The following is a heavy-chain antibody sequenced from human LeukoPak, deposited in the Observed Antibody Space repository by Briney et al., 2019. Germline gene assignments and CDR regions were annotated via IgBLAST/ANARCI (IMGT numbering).Heavy chain of an antibody. D-gene: IGHD6-19*01. Sequence: SETLSLTCTVSGDSISSYYWSWIRQPPGKGLEWIGYIYHSGSTSYNPSLKSRVTISLDTSKKHFSLKLSSVTAADTAIYYCVRGHLVGGWFKYDAFDIWGQGTMVTVSS. CDR1: GDSISSYY. CDR2: IYHSGST. J-gene: IGHJ3*02. V-gene: IGHV4-59*01. CDR3: VRGHLVGGWFKYDAFDI.